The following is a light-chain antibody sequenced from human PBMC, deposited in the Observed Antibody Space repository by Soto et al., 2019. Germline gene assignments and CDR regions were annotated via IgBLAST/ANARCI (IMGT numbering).Light chain of an antibody. V-gene: IGKV1-39*01. Sequence: DIQMTQSPSSLSASIGDRVTITCRASQSIGNYLDWFQQKPGKAPKLLVYAASSLQSGVLSRFTGSGSGTDFSLTISSLQPEEFATYFCQQSHTSPRTFGPGTRVEI. CDR3: QQSHTSPRT. J-gene: IGKJ1*01. CDR1: QSIGNY. CDR2: AAS.